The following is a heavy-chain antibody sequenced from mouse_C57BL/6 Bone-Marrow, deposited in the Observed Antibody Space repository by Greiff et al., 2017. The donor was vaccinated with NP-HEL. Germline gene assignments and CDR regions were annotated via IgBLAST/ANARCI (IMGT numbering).Heavy chain of an antibody. CDR1: GFNIKDYY. J-gene: IGHJ4*01. CDR3: ARDYCSFYYYAMDY. D-gene: IGHD1-1*01. V-gene: IGHV14-2*01. CDR2: IAPEDGET. Sequence: EVKLVESGAELVKPGASVKLSCTASGFNIKDYYMHWVKQRTEQGLEWIGRIAPEDGETKYAPKFQGKATITADTSSNTSYLQLSSLTSEDTAVYYCARDYCSFYYYAMDYWGQGTSVTVSS.